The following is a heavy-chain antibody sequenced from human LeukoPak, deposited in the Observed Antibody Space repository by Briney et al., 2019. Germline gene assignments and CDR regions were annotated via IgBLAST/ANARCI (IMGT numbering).Heavy chain of an antibody. CDR2: ISSSSSTI. Sequence: GGSLRLSCAASGIIFSSYSMNWVRQAPGNGLEWVSYISSSSSTIYYADSVKGRFTISRDNPKNSLYLQMNSLRAEDTAVYYCARDVITIFGVGDAFDIWGQGTMVTVSS. V-gene: IGHV3-48*01. CDR1: GIIFSSYS. D-gene: IGHD3-3*01. CDR3: ARDVITIFGVGDAFDI. J-gene: IGHJ3*02.